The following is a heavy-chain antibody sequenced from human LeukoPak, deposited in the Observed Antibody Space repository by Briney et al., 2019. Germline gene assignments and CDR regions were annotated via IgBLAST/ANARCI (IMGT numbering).Heavy chain of an antibody. CDR3: ASYVEVATKRHFQH. CDR2: IWYDGSKT. CDR1: GFTFSSYG. V-gene: IGHV3-33*03. D-gene: IGHD5-24*01. Sequence: GGSLRLSCAASGFTFSSYGMHWVRQAPGKGVEWLAVIWYDGSKTYYVDSVKGRFTISRDNSKNTLYLQMNGLRAEDTAVYYCASYVEVATKRHFQHWGQGTLVTVSS. J-gene: IGHJ1*01.